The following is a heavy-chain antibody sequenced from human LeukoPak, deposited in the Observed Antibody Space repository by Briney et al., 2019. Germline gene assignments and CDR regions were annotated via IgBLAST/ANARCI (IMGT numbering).Heavy chain of an antibody. V-gene: IGHV3-48*04. CDR2: VGTSSGNT. D-gene: IGHD5-12*01. Sequence: GGSLRLSCAASGFTLSDYSMNWVGQAPGKGLEWISYVGTSSGNTKYADSVKGRFTISGDSAKNSVFLQMNNLRVENTAVYYCARDHRYAFDNWGQGALVTVSS. CDR3: ARDHRYAFDN. J-gene: IGHJ4*02. CDR1: GFTLSDYS.